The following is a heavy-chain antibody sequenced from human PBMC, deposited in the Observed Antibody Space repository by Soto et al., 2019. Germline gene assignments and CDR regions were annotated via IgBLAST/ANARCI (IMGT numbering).Heavy chain of an antibody. CDR1: GFTLSSYA. CDR2: ISGSGGST. D-gene: IGHD6-13*01. J-gene: IGHJ4*02. CDR3: ALRAGYSNSGY. Sequence: EVQLLESGGGLVQPGGSLRLSCAASGFTLSSYAMSWVRQAPGKGLEWVSAISGSGGSTYYADSVKGRFTISRDNSKNPLYLQMNSLRAEDTAVYYCALRAGYSNSGYWGQGTLVTVCS. V-gene: IGHV3-23*01.